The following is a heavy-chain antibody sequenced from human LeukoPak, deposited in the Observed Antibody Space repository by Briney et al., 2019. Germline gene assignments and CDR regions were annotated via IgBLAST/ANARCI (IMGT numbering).Heavy chain of an antibody. D-gene: IGHD1-26*01. CDR1: GFTFSSYA. Sequence: GGSLRLSCAASGFTFSSYAMSWVRQAPGKGLEWVSAISGSGGGTYYADSVKGRFTISRDDSKNTLYLQMNSLRAEDTAVYYCAKDLGRYRNNYFDYWGQGTLVTVSS. J-gene: IGHJ4*02. CDR2: ISGSGGGT. CDR3: AKDLGRYRNNYFDY. V-gene: IGHV3-23*01.